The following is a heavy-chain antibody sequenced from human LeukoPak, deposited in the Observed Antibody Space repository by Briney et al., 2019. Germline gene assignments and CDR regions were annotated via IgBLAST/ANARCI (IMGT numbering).Heavy chain of an antibody. Sequence: SETLSLTCTVSGGSLINYYWGRIRQPPGKGLEWIGYMYYTGSTSYNPSLKSRVTISVDTSKNQFTLKLSSVTAADTAVYYCARERSSDAFDIWGQGTMVTVSS. CDR2: MYYTGST. CDR1: GGSLINYY. J-gene: IGHJ3*02. CDR3: ARERSSDAFDI. V-gene: IGHV4-59*01.